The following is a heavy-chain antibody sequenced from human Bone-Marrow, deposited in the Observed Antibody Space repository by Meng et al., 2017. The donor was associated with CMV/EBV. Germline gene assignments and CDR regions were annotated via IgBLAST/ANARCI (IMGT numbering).Heavy chain of an antibody. CDR3: AKETLYYYGMDV. J-gene: IGHJ6*02. CDR1: GYTFTGYY. CDR2: INPNSGGT. V-gene: IGHV1-2*02. Sequence: ASVKVSCKASGYTFTGYYMHWVRQAPGQGLEWMGWINPNSGGTNYAQKFQGRVTMTRDTSISTAYMELSSLRAEDTALYYCAKETLYYYGMDVWGQGTTVTFSS.